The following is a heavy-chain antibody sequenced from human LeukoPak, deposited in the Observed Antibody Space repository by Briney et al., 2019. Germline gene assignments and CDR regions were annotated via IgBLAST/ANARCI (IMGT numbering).Heavy chain of an antibody. V-gene: IGHV3-11*06. Sequence: GRALRLSCAVSGFTFSDYYLGWIRQAPGKGLEWISYISGSSSHINYADSVKGRFTISRDNAKKSVYLQMDSLRVEDTAVYYCARDQIGSWWGQGTLVIVSS. CDR1: GFTFSDYY. CDR3: ARDQIGSW. D-gene: IGHD6-13*01. CDR2: ISGSSSHI. J-gene: IGHJ4*02.